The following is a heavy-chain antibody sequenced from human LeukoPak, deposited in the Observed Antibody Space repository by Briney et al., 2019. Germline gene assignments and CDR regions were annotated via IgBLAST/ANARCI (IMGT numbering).Heavy chain of an antibody. CDR2: ILYDGSNK. J-gene: IGHJ4*02. V-gene: IGHV3-30*04. CDR1: GFTFSSYT. CDR3: ARGDTVTEYYFDY. D-gene: IGHD4-17*01. Sequence: PGRSLRLSCTASGFTFSSYTIHWVRQAPGKGLEWVAVILYDGSNKYYADSVKGRFTISRDNSKNTLYLQMNSLRAEDTAVYYCARGDTVTEYYFDYWGQGTLVTVSS.